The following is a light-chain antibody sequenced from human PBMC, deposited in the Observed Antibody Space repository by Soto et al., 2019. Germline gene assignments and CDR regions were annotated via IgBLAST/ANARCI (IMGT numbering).Light chain of an antibody. CDR2: YNN. V-gene: IGLV1-44*01. CDR3: STRDDSLNAVL. CDR1: SSNIGSNT. J-gene: IGLJ2*01. Sequence: QSVLTQPPSASGTPGQRVSMSCSGSSSNIGSNTVNWYQQFPGTAPKLLIYYNNQRPSGVPDRFSGSKSGTSASLAISGLQSEDEADYYCSTRDDSLNAVLFGGGTKLTVL.